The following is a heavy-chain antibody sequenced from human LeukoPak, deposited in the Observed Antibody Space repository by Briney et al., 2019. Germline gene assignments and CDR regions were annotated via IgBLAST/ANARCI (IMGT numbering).Heavy chain of an antibody. CDR3: ARDKAVVPAAPPDY. CDR2: INTDGSST. CDR1: GFTFSSYW. V-gene: IGHV3-74*01. Sequence: GGSLRLSCAASGFTFSSYWMHWVRQAPGKGLVWVSHINTDGSSTSYADSVKGRFTISRDNAKNTLYLQMNSLRAEDTAVYYCARDKAVVPAAPPDYWGQGTLVTVSS. D-gene: IGHD2-2*01. J-gene: IGHJ4*02.